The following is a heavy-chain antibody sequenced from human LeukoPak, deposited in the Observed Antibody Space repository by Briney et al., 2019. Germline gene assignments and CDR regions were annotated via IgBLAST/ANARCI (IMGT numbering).Heavy chain of an antibody. CDR3: ARDPGGGSSSPFDY. D-gene: IGHD6-6*01. V-gene: IGHV3-53*01. Sequence: GGSLRLSCTVSGFTVSSNSMSWVRQAPGKGLEWVSFIYSDNTHYSDSVKGRFTISRDNSKNTLYLQMNSLRAEDTAVYYCARDPGGGSSSPFDYWGQGTLVTVSS. CDR1: GFTVSSNS. CDR2: IYSDNT. J-gene: IGHJ4*02.